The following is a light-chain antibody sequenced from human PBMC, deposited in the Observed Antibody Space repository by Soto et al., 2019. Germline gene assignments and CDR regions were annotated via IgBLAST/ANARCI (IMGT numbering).Light chain of an antibody. J-gene: IGKJ1*01. CDR3: QQYNNWPSWT. V-gene: IGKV3-15*01. Sequence: EIVMTQSPATLSVSPGERATLSCRASQRVSSNLAWYQQKPGQAPRLLIYGASTRATGIPARFSGSGSGTEFTLTISSLQSEDCAVYYCQQYNNWPSWTFGQGTKVEIK. CDR2: GAS. CDR1: QRVSSN.